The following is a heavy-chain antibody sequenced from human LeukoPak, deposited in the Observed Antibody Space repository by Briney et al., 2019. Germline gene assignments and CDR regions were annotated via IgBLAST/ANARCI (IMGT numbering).Heavy chain of an antibody. CDR2: IKYDGSAT. Sequence: GGSLRLSCAASGFTFSNYWMHWIRQVPGKGQVWVSHIKYDGSATNYADSVKGRFTISRDNAKNTLYLQMNSLRAEDTAVYYCVSGSLQSGYNFDYWGQGALVTVSS. V-gene: IGHV3-74*01. J-gene: IGHJ4*02. CDR3: VSGSLQSGYNFDY. CDR1: GFTFSNYW. D-gene: IGHD3-3*01.